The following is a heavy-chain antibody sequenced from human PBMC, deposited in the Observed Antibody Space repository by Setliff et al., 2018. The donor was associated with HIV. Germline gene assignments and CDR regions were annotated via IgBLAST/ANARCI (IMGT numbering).Heavy chain of an antibody. Sequence: GGSLRLSCVASGLDIGDYWMTWVRQAPGKGLEWVANINPDGNERYYMESVQGRFTISRDNSKNTVYLQMNSLRAEGTAIYYCARVQNEYIYGYNNYYYMDVWGKGTTVTVSS. D-gene: IGHD5-18*01. V-gene: IGHV3-7*03. CDR3: ARVQNEYIYGYNNYYYMDV. CDR1: GLDIGDYW. J-gene: IGHJ6*03. CDR2: INPDGNER.